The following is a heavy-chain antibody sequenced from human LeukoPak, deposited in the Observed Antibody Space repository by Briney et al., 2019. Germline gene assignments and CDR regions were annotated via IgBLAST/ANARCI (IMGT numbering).Heavy chain of an antibody. J-gene: IGHJ5*02. CDR3: AGGPRESFYNWFDP. CDR2: INHSGSA. CDR1: GGSFSAYR. Sequence: PSETLFLTCGVYGGSFSAYRWNWIRQPPGKDLEWVGEINHSGSAKYHPSFKSRVTISVDTSKNQVSLSLNSVTAADTAVYYCAGGPRESFYNWFDPWGQGTPVTVSS. V-gene: IGHV4-34*01. D-gene: IGHD3-16*02.